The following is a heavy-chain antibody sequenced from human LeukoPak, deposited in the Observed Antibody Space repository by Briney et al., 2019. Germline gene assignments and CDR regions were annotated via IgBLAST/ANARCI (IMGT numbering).Heavy chain of an antibody. CDR1: GFTFSSYS. J-gene: IGHJ5*02. CDR2: ISSSSSYI. Sequence: GGSLRLSCAASGFTFSSYSMNWVRQAPGKGLEWVSSISSSSSYIYYADSVKGRFTISRDNAKNSLYLQMNSLRAEDTAVYYCARGEDAAMVTGGYNWFDPWGQGTLVTVSS. CDR3: ARGEDAAMVTGGYNWFDP. D-gene: IGHD5-18*01. V-gene: IGHV3-21*01.